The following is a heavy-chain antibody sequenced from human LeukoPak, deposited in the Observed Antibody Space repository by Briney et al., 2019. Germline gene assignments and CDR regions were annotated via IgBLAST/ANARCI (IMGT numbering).Heavy chain of an antibody. Sequence: ASVKVSCKASGYIFTGFYIHWVRQAPGQGVEWMGWINPDSGGTKYAQKFQGRVTMTSDTSISTAYMELSGLTSDDTAVYYCAKHPSGSYYLDYWGQGTLVTVSS. J-gene: IGHJ4*02. CDR1: GYIFTGFY. CDR2: INPDSGGT. CDR3: AKHPSGSYYLDY. D-gene: IGHD3-10*01. V-gene: IGHV1-2*02.